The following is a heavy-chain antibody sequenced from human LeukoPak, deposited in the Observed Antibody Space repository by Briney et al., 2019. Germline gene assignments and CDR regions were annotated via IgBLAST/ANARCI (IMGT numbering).Heavy chain of an antibody. CDR2: IYPGDSDT. D-gene: IGHD6-13*01. CDR3: ARPAEVAAAGIGGYFDY. CDR1: GYSFTSYW. Sequence: GEPLKISCQGSGYSFTSYWIGWVRQMPGKGLEWMGIIYPGDSDTRYSPSFQGQVTISADKSISTAYLQWSSLKASDTAMYYCARPAEVAAAGIGGYFDYWGQGTLVTVSS. J-gene: IGHJ4*02. V-gene: IGHV5-51*01.